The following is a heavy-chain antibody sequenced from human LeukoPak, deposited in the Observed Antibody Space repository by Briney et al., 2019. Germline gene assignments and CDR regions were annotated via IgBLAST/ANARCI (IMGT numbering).Heavy chain of an antibody. CDR3: ARDGSGTWLDP. CDR2: INAFNGDT. V-gene: IGHV1-18*01. J-gene: IGHJ5*02. Sequence: ASVKVSCKGSGYSFTSYGISWVRQAPGQGLEWMGWINAFNGDTNHAQKFQGRVTMTTDRSTSTAYMELRSLRSDDTAVYYCARDGSGTWLDPWGQGPLVTVSS. D-gene: IGHD3-10*01. CDR1: GYSFTSYG.